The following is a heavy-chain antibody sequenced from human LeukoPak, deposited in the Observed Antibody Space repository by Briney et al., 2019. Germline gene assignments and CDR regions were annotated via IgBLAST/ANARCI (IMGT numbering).Heavy chain of an antibody. CDR2: MDTDGRTT. D-gene: IGHD3-9*01. CDR3: AIDMTGARDH. CDR1: GFPFGNFW. J-gene: IGHJ4*02. Sequence: GGCLRLSCVVSGFPFGNFWMHWVRQVPGKGLVWVARMDTDGRTTDYADSVKGRFTISRDSAKSTLYLQMNSLRAEDTAVYYCAIDMTGARDHWGQGTLVTVSS. V-gene: IGHV3-74*01.